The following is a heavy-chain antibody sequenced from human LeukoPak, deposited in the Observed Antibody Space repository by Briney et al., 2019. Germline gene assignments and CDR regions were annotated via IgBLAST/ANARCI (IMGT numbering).Heavy chain of an antibody. D-gene: IGHD1-1*01. J-gene: IGHJ6*02. CDR2: IYPGDSDT. CDR1: GYSFTSYW. Sequence: GESLKISCKGSGYSFTSYWIGWVRQMPGKGLEWMGIIYPGDSDTRYSPSFQVQVTISADKSISTAYLQWSSLKASDTAMYYCARLKSNNWNDGRLDSYYGMDVWGQGTTVTVSS. CDR3: ARLKSNNWNDGRLDSYYGMDV. V-gene: IGHV5-51*01.